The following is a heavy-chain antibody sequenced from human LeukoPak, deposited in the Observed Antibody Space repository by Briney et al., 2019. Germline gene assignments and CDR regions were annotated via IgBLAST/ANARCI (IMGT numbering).Heavy chain of an antibody. CDR3: AKDYDSSGWSFDY. CDR1: GFTFSSYG. V-gene: IGHV3-30*18. J-gene: IGHJ4*02. CDR2: ISYDGSNK. D-gene: IGHD6-19*01. Sequence: GGSLRLSCAASGFTFSSYGMHWVRQAPGKGLEWVAVISYDGSNKYYADSVKGRFTISRDNSKNTLYLQMNSLRAEGTAVYYCAKDYDSSGWSFDYWGQGTLVTVSS.